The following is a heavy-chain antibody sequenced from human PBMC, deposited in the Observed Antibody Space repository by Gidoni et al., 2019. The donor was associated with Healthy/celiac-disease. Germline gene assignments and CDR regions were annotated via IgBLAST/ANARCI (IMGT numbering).Heavy chain of an antibody. Sequence: QLQLQDSGPGLAKPSQTLSLTCAVSGDSISSGGHYWSWIRQPPGKGLEWNGYFYHSGSTYYNPSLKSRVTISVDRSKNQFSLKLSSVTAADTAVYYCARSIGREYYGSGSHNAFDIWGQGTMVTVSS. CDR3: ARSIGREYYGSGSHNAFDI. CDR2: FYHSGST. D-gene: IGHD3-10*01. J-gene: IGHJ3*02. CDR1: GDSISSGGHY. V-gene: IGHV4-30-2*01.